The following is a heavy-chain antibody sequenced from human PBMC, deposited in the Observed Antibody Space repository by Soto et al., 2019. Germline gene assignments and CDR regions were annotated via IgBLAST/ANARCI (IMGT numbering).Heavy chain of an antibody. J-gene: IGHJ4*02. CDR2: LNPNGGST. CDR3: ARNLAAGDY. D-gene: IGHD6-13*01. Sequence: QVQLVQSGAEVKKPGGSVKVSCKASGYTFTNSYIHWVRQAPGQGLEWMALLNPNGGSTNYAQNFQGRVTVTRDTSTSTVYMELTSLTSEDTAVYYCARNLAAGDYWGQGTLVTVSS. V-gene: IGHV1-46*01. CDR1: GYTFTNSY.